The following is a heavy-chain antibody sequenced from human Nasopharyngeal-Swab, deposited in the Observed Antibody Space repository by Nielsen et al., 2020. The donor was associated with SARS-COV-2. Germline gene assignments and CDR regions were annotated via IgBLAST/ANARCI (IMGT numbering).Heavy chain of an antibody. CDR3: ARDYLNYDFWSGYYTNYYYYGMDV. CDR1: GGSISSGGYY. Sequence: SETLSLTCTVSGGSISSGGYYWSWIRQHPGKGLEWIGYTYYSGSTYYNPSLKSRVTISVDTSKNQFSLKLSSVTAADTAVYYCARDYLNYDFWSGYYTNYYYYGMDVWGQGTTVTVSS. J-gene: IGHJ6*02. CDR2: TYYSGST. V-gene: IGHV4-31*03. D-gene: IGHD3-3*01.